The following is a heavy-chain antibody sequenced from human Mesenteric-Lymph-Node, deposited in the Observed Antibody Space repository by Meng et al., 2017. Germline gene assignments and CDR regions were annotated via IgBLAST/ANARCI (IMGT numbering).Heavy chain of an antibody. D-gene: IGHD6-19*01. J-gene: IGHJ5*02. CDR2: INAGNGNT. V-gene: IGHV1-3*01. CDR1: GYTFTTYA. Sequence: QVHLVQSGAEVKKPGASVKVSCKASGYTFTTYAIHWVHQAPGQRLEWMGWINAGNGNTRYSQKFQGRVSITRDTSASTAYMELSSLRSEDTAVYYCARCIAVAGNWFDPWGQGTLVTVSS. CDR3: ARCIAVAGNWFDP.